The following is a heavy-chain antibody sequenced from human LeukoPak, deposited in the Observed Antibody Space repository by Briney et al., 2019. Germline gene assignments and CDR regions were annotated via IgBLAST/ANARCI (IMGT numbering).Heavy chain of an antibody. CDR3: ARAWGHPNYYFDY. V-gene: IGHV1-2*04. J-gene: IGHJ4*02. CDR1: GYTFTGYY. D-gene: IGHD3-16*01. Sequence: ASVNVSCKASGYTFTGYYMHWVRQAPGQGLEWMGWINPNSGGTNYAQKFQGWVTMTRDTSISTAYMELSRLRSDDTAVYYCARAWGHPNYYFDYWGQGTLVTVSS. CDR2: INPNSGGT.